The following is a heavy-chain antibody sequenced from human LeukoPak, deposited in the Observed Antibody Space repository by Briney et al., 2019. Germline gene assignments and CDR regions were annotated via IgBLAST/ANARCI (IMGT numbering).Heavy chain of an antibody. CDR2: ISGSGGST. V-gene: IGHV3-23*01. Sequence: PGGSLRLSCAASGFTFSSYAMSWVRQAPGKELEWVSAISGSGGSTYYADSVKGRFTISRDNSKNTLYLQMNSLRAEDTAVYYCAKAGYSSSWYADYWGQGTLVTVSS. CDR3: AKAGYSSSWYADY. D-gene: IGHD6-13*01. J-gene: IGHJ4*02. CDR1: GFTFSSYA.